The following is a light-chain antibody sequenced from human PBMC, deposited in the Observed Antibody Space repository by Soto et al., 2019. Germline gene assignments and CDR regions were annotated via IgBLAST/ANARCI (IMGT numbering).Light chain of an antibody. CDR1: SSDVGGYNY. CDR2: DVS. Sequence: QSALTQPRSVSGSPGQSVTLSCTGTSSDVGGYNYVSWYQQHPGKAPKLMIYDVSKRPSGVPDRFSGSKSGNTASLTISGLQAEEEADYYCCSYAGRYSYVFGTGTKLTVL. J-gene: IGLJ1*01. CDR3: CSYAGRYSYV. V-gene: IGLV2-11*01.